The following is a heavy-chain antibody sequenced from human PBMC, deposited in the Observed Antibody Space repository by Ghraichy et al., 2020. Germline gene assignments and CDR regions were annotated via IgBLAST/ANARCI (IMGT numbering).Heavy chain of an antibody. CDR1: GGSFSGYY. D-gene: IGHD1-7*01. CDR2: INHSGST. Sequence: SHTLSLTCAVYGGSFSGYYWSWIRQPPGKGLEWIGEINHSGSTNYNPSLKSRVTISVDTSKNQFSLKLSSVTAADTAVYYCARGQGGTTFSYDWFDPWGQGTLVTVSS. CDR3: ARGQGGTTFSYDWFDP. J-gene: IGHJ5*02. V-gene: IGHV4-34*01.